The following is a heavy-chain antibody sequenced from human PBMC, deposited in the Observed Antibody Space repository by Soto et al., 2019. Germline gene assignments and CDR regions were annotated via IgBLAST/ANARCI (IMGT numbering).Heavy chain of an antibody. CDR3: TTEERLQLSHYSDY. Sequence: GGSLRLSCAASGFTFSNTWMSWVRQAPGKGLEWVGRIKSKTDGGTTDYAAPVKGRFTISRDDSKNTLYLQMNSLKTEDTAVYYCTTEERLQLSHYSDYWGQGTLVTVSS. CDR1: GFTFSNTW. D-gene: IGHD5-18*01. CDR2: IKSKTDGGTT. J-gene: IGHJ4*02. V-gene: IGHV3-15*01.